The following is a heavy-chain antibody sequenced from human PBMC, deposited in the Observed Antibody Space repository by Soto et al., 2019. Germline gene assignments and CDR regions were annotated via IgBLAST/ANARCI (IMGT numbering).Heavy chain of an antibody. CDR1: GDSINGGASF. J-gene: IGHJ5*02. Sequence: SETLSLTCTVSGDSINGGASFWSWIRQPPGKGLEWIANVYYSGSSYYNPSLKSRLTITVDTTKNQFSLQLKSMTAADTAVYYCAKLSCTSSTCYFPGWFDPCGQRTLVTVSS. CDR2: VYYSGSS. D-gene: IGHD2-2*01. V-gene: IGHV4-31*03. CDR3: AKLSCTSSTCYFPGWFDP.